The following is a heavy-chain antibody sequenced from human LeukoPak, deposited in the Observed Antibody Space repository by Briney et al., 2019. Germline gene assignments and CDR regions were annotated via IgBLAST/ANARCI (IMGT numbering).Heavy chain of an antibody. V-gene: IGHV3-21*01. J-gene: IGHJ4*02. CDR3: AREPPLSGSATVEGFDY. CDR2: ISSSSSYK. Sequence: GGSLRLSCAASGFTFSSYSMNWVRQAPGKGLEWVSSISSSSSYKYYADSVKGRFTISRDNAKNSLYLQMNSPRAEDTAVYYCAREPPLSGSATVEGFDYWGQGTLVTVSS. CDR1: GFTFSSYS. D-gene: IGHD1-26*01.